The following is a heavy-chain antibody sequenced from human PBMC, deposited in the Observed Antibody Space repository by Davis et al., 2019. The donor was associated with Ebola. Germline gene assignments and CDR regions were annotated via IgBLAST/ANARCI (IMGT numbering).Heavy chain of an antibody. CDR1: GGSISSYY. D-gene: IGHD6-13*01. V-gene: IGHV4-59*01. CDR3: ARDLTYSSSGGFDY. CDR2: IYYSGST. J-gene: IGHJ4*02. Sequence: PSETLSLTCTVSGGSISSYYWSWIRQPPGKGLEWIGYIYYSGSTNYNPSLKSRVTISVDTSKNQFSLKLSSVTAADTAVYYCARDLTYSSSGGFDYWGQGTLVTVSS.